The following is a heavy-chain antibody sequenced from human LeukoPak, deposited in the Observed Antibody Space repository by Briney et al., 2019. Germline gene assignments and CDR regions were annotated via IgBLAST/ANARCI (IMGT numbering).Heavy chain of an antibody. Sequence: GGSLRLSCAASGFTFSSYSMNWVRQAPGKGLEWVSTISSSSIYIYYADSVKGRVTIPRDNAKKSVYLQMNSLRAEDTAVYYCARDRDYGDYESFDLWGRGTLVTVSS. D-gene: IGHD4-17*01. J-gene: IGHJ2*01. CDR1: GFTFSSYS. CDR2: ISSSSIYI. CDR3: ARDRDYGDYESFDL. V-gene: IGHV3-21*01.